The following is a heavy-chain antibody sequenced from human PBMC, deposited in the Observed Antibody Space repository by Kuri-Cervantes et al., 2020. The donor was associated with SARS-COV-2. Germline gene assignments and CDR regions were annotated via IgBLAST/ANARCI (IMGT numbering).Heavy chain of an antibody. CDR1: GGTFSSYA. Sequence: ASVKVSCKASGGTFSSYAISWVRQAPGQGLEWMGWINAGNGNTKYSQKFQGRVTITRDTSASTAYMELSSLRSEDTAVYYCARAGPQFIQLWCMYWGQGTLVTVSS. D-gene: IGHD5-18*01. CDR2: INAGNGNT. V-gene: IGHV1-3*01. CDR3: ARAGPQFIQLWCMY. J-gene: IGHJ4*02.